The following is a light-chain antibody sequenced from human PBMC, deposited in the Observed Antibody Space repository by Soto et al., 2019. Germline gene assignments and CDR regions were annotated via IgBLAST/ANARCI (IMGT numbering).Light chain of an antibody. CDR3: QHRSRWPLT. Sequence: EIVLTQSPATLSLSPGERATLSCRASSSIGYYLAWYQQKPGQAPRLLIYDAANRATGIPARFSGGGSGTDFTLTISSLEREDFTVYYCQHRSRWPLTFGQGTPLEV. CDR1: SSIGYY. CDR2: DAA. V-gene: IGKV3-11*01. J-gene: IGKJ5*01.